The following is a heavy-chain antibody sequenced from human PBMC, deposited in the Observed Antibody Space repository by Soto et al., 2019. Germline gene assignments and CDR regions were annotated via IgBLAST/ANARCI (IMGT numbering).Heavy chain of an antibody. CDR1: GFTFSSYA. D-gene: IGHD2-2*01. CDR2: ISYDGSNK. Sequence: QVQLVESGGGVVQPGRSLRLSCAASGFTFSSYAMHWVRQAPGKGLEWVAVISYDGSNKYYADSVKGRFTISRDNSKNTLYLQMNSLRAEDTAVYYCAREASRIVLVPAAMPSGYYYGMDVWGQGTTVTVSS. J-gene: IGHJ6*02. CDR3: AREASRIVLVPAAMPSGYYYGMDV. V-gene: IGHV3-30-3*01.